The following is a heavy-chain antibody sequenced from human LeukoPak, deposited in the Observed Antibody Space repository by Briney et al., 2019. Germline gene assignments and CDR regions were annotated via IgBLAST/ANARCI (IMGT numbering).Heavy chain of an antibody. J-gene: IGHJ4*02. CDR3: TSGLYYDSWSDLFDY. V-gene: IGHV3-49*04. CDR1: GFTFGDYA. Sequence: GGSLRLSCTASGFTFGDYAMSWVRQAPGEGPEWVGFTRRKANGGTTEYAASVKGRFTISRDDSKSIAYLQMNSLKTEDTAVYYCTSGLYYDSWSDLFDYWGQGTLVTVSS. D-gene: IGHD3-3*01. CDR2: TRRKANGGTT.